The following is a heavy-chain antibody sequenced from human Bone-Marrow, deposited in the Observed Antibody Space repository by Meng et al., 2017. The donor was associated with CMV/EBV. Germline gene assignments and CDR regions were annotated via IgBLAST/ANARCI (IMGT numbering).Heavy chain of an antibody. CDR2: ISRGANVI. V-gene: IGHV3-11*01. J-gene: IGHJ4*02. D-gene: IGHD4-17*01. CDR3: ARGWGGDQEAIDY. Sequence: LAPFGFPFSAYYMNWTRQAPGKGLEWVSYISRGANVIYYADSVKARFTISRNNAKNSLYLQLNSLRAEDTAVYYCARGWGGDQEAIDYWGQGTLVTVSS. CDR1: GFPFSAYY.